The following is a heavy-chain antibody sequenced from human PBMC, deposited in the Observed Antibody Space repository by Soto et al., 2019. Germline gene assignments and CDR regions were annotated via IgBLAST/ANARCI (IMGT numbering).Heavy chain of an antibody. Sequence: QVPLVQSGAEVKKPGASMKVSCKASGYTFTAYPMHWVRQAPGQRLEWMGWINVANGDTGYSQTFQGRVTVTRDTPASTVYMEVSSLTSEDTAVYYCARKDYYGAGIYYFDHWGQGTLVTVSS. J-gene: IGHJ4*02. D-gene: IGHD3-10*01. CDR3: ARKDYYGAGIYYFDH. V-gene: IGHV1-3*01. CDR1: GYTFTAYP. CDR2: INVANGDT.